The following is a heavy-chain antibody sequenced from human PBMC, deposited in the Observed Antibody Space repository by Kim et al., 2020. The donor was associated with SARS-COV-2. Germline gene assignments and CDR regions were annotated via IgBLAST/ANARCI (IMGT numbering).Heavy chain of an antibody. D-gene: IGHD3-3*01. CDR2: ISAYNGNT. Sequence: ASVKVSCKASGYTFTSYGISWVRQAPGQGLEWMGWISAYNGNTNYAQKLQGSVTMTTDTSTSTAYMELRSLRSDDTAVYYCARDYQKVPYDFWSGYYPSMDVWGQGTTVTVSS. CDR3: ARDYQKVPYDFWSGYYPSMDV. V-gene: IGHV1-18*04. J-gene: IGHJ6*02. CDR1: GYTFTSYG.